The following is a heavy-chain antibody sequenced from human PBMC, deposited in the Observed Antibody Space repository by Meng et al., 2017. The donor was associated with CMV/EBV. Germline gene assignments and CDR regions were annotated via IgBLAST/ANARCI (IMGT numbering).Heavy chain of an antibody. V-gene: IGHV5-51*01. CDR2: IYPGDSDT. CDR1: GYSFNSYW. J-gene: IGHJ4*02. D-gene: IGHD3-3*01. Sequence: GGSLRLSCKGSGYSFNSYWIGWVRQMPGKGLEWMGIIYPGDSDTRYSPSFQGQVAISADKSISTAYLQWSSLKASDTAMYYCARFRGATYYDFWSGYYSPYYFDYWGQGTLVTVSS. CDR3: ARFRGATYYDFWSGYYSPYYFDY.